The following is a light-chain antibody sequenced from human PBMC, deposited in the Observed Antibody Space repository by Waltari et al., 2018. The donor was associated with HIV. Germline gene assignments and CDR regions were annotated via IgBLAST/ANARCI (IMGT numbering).Light chain of an antibody. Sequence: SYVPTHPPSLSVAPGATADTTVGGDNLGNRVVPRPQQKPRLAPVLVIYYNGDRPSGIPERFSGSKSGNSATLTITRVEAGDEADYYCQMWEGDIDHWLFGGGTKLTVL. CDR1: NLGNRV. J-gene: IGLJ3*02. CDR2: YNG. V-gene: IGLV3-21*01. CDR3: QMWEGDIDHWL.